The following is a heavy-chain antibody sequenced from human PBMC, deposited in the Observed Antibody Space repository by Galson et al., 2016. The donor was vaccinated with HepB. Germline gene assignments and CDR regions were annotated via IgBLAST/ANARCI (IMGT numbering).Heavy chain of an antibody. CDR1: GFTFSNFA. CDR2: ISGSGGTT. Sequence: SLRLSCAASGFTFSNFAMAWVRQAPGKGLEWVASISGSGGTTYYPDSVEGRLSISRDNSMNTLYPQMNSLRVEDTAVYFCARDPERYSYGYGWFDVWGQGSLVTVSS. D-gene: IGHD5-18*01. J-gene: IGHJ5*02. CDR3: ARDPERYSYGYGWFDV. V-gene: IGHV3-23*01.